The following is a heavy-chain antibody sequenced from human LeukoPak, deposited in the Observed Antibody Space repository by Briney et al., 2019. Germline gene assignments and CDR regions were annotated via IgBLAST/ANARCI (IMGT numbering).Heavy chain of an antibody. CDR2: TYYRSKWYN. J-gene: IGHJ6*03. CDR3: ARDGHRSSSWYVLYYYYYMDV. D-gene: IGHD6-13*01. Sequence: SQTLSLTCAISGDSVSNNSAAWNWIRQSPSRGLEWLGRTYYRSKWYNDYAVSVKSRITINPDTSKNQFSLKLSSVTAADTAVYYCARDGHRSSSWYVLYYYYYMDVWGKGTTVTVSS. V-gene: IGHV6-1*01. CDR1: GDSVSNNSAA.